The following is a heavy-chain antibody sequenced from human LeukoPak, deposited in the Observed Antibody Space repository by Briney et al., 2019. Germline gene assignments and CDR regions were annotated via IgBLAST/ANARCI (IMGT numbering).Heavy chain of an antibody. V-gene: IGHV4-34*01. CDR2: INHSGSA. Sequence: SETLSLTCAVSGGSFSGYYWTWIRQPPGEGLEWIGEINHSGSANYNPSLKSRVTISLDTSKNQFSLKLSSVTAADTAVYYCARDGYSSGWYDYWGQGTLVTVSS. D-gene: IGHD6-19*01. J-gene: IGHJ4*02. CDR3: ARDGYSSGWYDY. CDR1: GGSFSGYY.